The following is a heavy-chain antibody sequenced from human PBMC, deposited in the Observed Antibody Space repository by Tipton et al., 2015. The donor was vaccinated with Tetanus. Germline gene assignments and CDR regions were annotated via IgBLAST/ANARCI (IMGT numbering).Heavy chain of an antibody. J-gene: IGHJ3*01. V-gene: IGHV4-59*01. Sequence: TLSLTCTVSGGSISGSHWNWIRQPPGKGLEWIGYVYYNGNTHYNPALKSRVTISVDTSKNQISLKLSSVTAADTAVYYCARRSYCSSSRCFDAFDLWGQGTMVTVSS. CDR3: ARRSYCSSSRCFDAFDL. D-gene: IGHD2-2*01. CDR2: VYYNGNT. CDR1: GGSISGSH.